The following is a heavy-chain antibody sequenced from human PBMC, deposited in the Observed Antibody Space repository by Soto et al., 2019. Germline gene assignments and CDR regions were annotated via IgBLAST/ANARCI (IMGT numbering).Heavy chain of an antibody. V-gene: IGHV3-21*01. CDR2: INTSGDII. J-gene: IGHJ4*02. CDR3: ARDSPSPGISPTDY. CDR1: GFTFSTHS. Sequence: EVQLLESGGGLVKPGGSLRLSCAASGFTFSTHSMNWVRQAPGKGLEWVSCINTSGDIIYYADSVKGRFTISRDNAKNSLYLQMNSLRAEDTAVYFCARDSPSPGISPTDYWGQGTLVAVSS.